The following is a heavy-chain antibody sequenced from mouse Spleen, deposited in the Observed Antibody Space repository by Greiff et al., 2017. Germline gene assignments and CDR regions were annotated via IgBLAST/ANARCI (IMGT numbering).Heavy chain of an antibody. CDR3: TRYDYDRYYAMDY. CDR1: GYTFTSYY. V-gene: IGHV1S81*02. J-gene: IGHJ4*01. D-gene: IGHD2-4*01. CDR2: INPSNGGT. Sequence: VQLQQSGAELVKPGASVKLSCKASGYTFTSYYMYWVKQRPGQGLEWIGEINPSNGGTNFNEKFKSKATLTVDKSSSTAYMQLSSLTSEDSAVYYCTRYDYDRYYAMDYWGQGTSVTVSS.